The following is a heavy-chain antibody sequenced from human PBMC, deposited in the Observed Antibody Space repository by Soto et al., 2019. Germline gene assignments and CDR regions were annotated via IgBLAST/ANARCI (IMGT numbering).Heavy chain of an antibody. CDR1: GFTFTNFA. CDR2: IGGRDGTI. Sequence: EVQLLESGGGLVQPGGSLRLSCAASGFTFTNFAMTWVRQAPGKGLEWVSYIGGRDGTILYADSVKGRFAISRDNSKNTLYLQANSLRAEDTAVYYCARDLGYYDSSGYFDYWGQGTLVTVSS. J-gene: IGHJ4*02. CDR3: ARDLGYYDSSGYFDY. V-gene: IGHV3-23*01. D-gene: IGHD3-22*01.